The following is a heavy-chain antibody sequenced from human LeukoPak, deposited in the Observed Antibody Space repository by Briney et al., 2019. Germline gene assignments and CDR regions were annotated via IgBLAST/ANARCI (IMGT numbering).Heavy chain of an antibody. D-gene: IGHD4-17*01. CDR3: AREIPAVTTLYYYYYGMDV. CDR2: INHSGST. CDR1: GGSFSGYY. J-gene: IGHJ6*02. V-gene: IGHV4-34*01. Sequence: SETLSLTCAVYGGSFSGYYWSWIRQPPGKGLEWIGEINHSGSTNYNPSLKSRVTISVDTSKNQFSLKLSSVTAADTAVHYCAREIPAVTTLYYYYYGMDVWGQGTTVTVSS.